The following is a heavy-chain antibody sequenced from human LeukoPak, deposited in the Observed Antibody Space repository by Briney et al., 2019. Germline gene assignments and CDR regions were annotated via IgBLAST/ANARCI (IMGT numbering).Heavy chain of an antibody. CDR2: ITSNSDTI. CDR1: GFSFSSFE. CDR3: ANDGGSESPLDY. Sequence: PGGSLRLSCVVSGFSFSSFEMNWVRQAPGRGLEWVSYITSNSDTIYYADSVKGRFTISRDNSKNTLYLQMNSLRAEDTAVYYCANDGGSESPLDYWGQGTLVTVSS. J-gene: IGHJ4*02. D-gene: IGHD3-16*01. V-gene: IGHV3-48*01.